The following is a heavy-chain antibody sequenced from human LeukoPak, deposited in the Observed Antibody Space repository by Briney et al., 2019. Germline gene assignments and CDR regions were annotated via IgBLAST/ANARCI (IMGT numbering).Heavy chain of an antibody. Sequence: GGSLRLSCAASGFTFSDYAMHWVRQAPGKGLEWVAVISKDGSDKYYPGSVRGRFTISRDNSKNTIYLQMDSLRAEDTAIYYCARRIAAAAAPYYFDYWGQGTLVTVSS. V-gene: IGHV3-30-3*01. CDR3: ARRIAAAAAPYYFDY. CDR1: GFTFSDYA. D-gene: IGHD6-13*01. CDR2: ISKDGSDK. J-gene: IGHJ4*02.